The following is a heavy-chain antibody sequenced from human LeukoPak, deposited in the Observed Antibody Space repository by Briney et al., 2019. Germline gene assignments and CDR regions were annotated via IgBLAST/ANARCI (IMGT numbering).Heavy chain of an antibody. CDR1: GYTFADYF. Sequence: ASVKVSCKASGYTFADYFIHWVRQAPGQGLEWMGRINPNTGGAEYAPKFQGWVTMTRDTSISTAYVEVNRLISDDTAVYYCARLYAMVVKEDAFDIWGQGTMVTVSS. J-gene: IGHJ3*02. CDR3: ARLYAMVVKEDAFDI. V-gene: IGHV1-2*04. D-gene: IGHD4-23*01. CDR2: INPNTGGA.